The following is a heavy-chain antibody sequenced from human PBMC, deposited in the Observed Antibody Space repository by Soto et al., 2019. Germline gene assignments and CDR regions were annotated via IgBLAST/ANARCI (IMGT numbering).Heavy chain of an antibody. D-gene: IGHD5-18*01. CDR3: ARTGTWVYSYGYDYYYYMDV. V-gene: IGHV1-18*01. J-gene: IGHJ6*03. CDR2: ISAYNGNT. CDR1: GYTFTSYG. Sequence: ASVKVSCKASGYTFTSYGISWVRQAPGQGLEWMGWISAYNGNTNYAQKLQGRVTMTTDTSTSTAYMELRSLRSDDTAVYYCARTGTWVYSYGYDYYYYMDVWGKGTTVTVSS.